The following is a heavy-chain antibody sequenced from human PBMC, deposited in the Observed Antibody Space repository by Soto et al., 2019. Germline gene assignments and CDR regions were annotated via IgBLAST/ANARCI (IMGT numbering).Heavy chain of an antibody. V-gene: IGHV3-30*18. CDR2: ISNDGGDK. CDR1: GFTLGTYG. Sequence: QVQLAESGGGVVQPGRSLTITCAASGFTLGTYGMHWVRQAPGKGLEWVAVISNDGGDKYYSDSVMGRFTISRDNSKNTLFLQMNSQRAEDTAVYFCAKEFFDSSGFYPSLDALDIWGQGTVVTVSS. D-gene: IGHD3-22*01. CDR3: AKEFFDSSGFYPSLDALDI. J-gene: IGHJ3*02.